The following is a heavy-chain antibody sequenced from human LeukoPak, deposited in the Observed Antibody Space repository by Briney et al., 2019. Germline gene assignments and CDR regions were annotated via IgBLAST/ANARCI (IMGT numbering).Heavy chain of an antibody. Sequence: SEALSLTCAVYGGSFSGYYWSWIRQPPGKGLEWIGEINHSGSTNYNPSLKSRVTISVDTSKNQFSLKLSSVTAADTAVYYCARGSRGHFDYWGQGTLVTVSS. V-gene: IGHV4-34*01. CDR2: INHSGST. CDR1: GGSFSGYY. J-gene: IGHJ4*02. D-gene: IGHD2-2*01. CDR3: ARGSRGHFDY.